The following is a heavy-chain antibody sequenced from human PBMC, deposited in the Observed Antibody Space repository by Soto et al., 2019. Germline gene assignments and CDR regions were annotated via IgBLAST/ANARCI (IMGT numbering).Heavy chain of an antibody. J-gene: IGHJ6*03. CDR1: GFTFSSYG. V-gene: IGHV3-30*18. D-gene: IGHD3-10*01. CDR2: ISYDGSNK. Sequence: PGGSLRLSCAASGFTFSSYGMHWVRQAPGKGLEWVAVISYDGSNKYYADSVKGRFTISRDNSKNTLYLQMNSLRAEDTAVYYCAKDMKYYYGSGSYYNLGAYYYYYMDVWGKGTTVTVSS. CDR3: AKDMKYYYGSGSYYNLGAYYYYYMDV.